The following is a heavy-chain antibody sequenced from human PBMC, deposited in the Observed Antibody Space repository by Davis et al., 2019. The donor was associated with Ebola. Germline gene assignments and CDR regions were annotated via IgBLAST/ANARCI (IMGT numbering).Heavy chain of an antibody. Sequence: GESLKISCAASGVSFLSYAMSWVRQAPGKGLEWVSSVSGTGGTTYYADSVKGRFTISRDNSKNTLYLQMNSLRAEDTAVYYCATCGFCISTSGVDYWGQGTLVSVSS. D-gene: IGHD6-19*01. CDR1: GVSFLSYA. J-gene: IGHJ4*02. CDR3: ATCGFCISTSGVDY. V-gene: IGHV3-23*01. CDR2: VSGTGGTT.